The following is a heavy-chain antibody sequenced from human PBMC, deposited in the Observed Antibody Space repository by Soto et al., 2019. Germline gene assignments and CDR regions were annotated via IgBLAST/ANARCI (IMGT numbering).Heavy chain of an antibody. Sequence: ASVKVSCKASGYNFNSYAMNWVRQAPGQGLEWMGWSNTNTGNPTYAQGFTGRFCFSLDTSVSTAYLQICSLKAEDTAVYYCAREKPYCSGGGCYQKHWFDPWGQGTLVTVSS. D-gene: IGHD2-15*01. V-gene: IGHV7-4-1*01. CDR2: SNTNTGNP. CDR1: GYNFNSYA. CDR3: AREKPYCSGGGCYQKHWFDP. J-gene: IGHJ5*02.